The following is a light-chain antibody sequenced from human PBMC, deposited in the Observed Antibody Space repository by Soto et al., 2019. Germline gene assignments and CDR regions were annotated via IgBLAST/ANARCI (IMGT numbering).Light chain of an antibody. CDR3: QQTTTFPLT. J-gene: IGKJ4*01. V-gene: IGKV1-12*01. CDR1: QDITRW. Sequence: DIQMTQSPSSVSGSVGDRVTITCRASQDITRWLAWYQQKPGKAPKLLIYGASSLQSGVPSRFSGSGSETDFTLTISSLQPEDAATYYCQQTTTFPLTFGGGTKVDI. CDR2: GAS.